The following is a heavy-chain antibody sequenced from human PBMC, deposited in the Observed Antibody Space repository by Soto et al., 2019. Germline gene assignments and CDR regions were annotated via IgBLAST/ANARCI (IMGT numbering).Heavy chain of an antibody. V-gene: IGHV1-69*01. CDR3: AREPFGRFDP. CDR2: IIPVFGTT. J-gene: IGHJ5*02. Sequence: QMQLVQSGPEVKKPGSSVKVSCKASGDSFGSYAVSWVRQALGQGLEWMGAIIPVFGTTNYTQKFQGRVTITADDSTTTAYMELSSLRSDDTAVYYCAREPFGRFDPWGQGTLVTVSS. D-gene: IGHD3-10*01. CDR1: GDSFGSYA.